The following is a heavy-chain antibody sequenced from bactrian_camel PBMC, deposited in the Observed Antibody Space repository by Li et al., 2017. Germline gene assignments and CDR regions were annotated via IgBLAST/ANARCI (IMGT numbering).Heavy chain of an antibody. Sequence: HVQLVESGGGLVQPGGSLRITCAASGYTYSRYCMGWFRRAPGKEREGVAVIDSASASKNYAASVKGRFIISRDNSKMTWSLQMNNLKSEDTAVYYCAAVTGCSLVPWLRDPGQKSGPINWGQGTQVTVS. J-gene: IGHJ4*01. CDR3: AAVTGCSLVPWLRDPGQKSGPIN. V-gene: IGHV3S1*01. CDR1: GYTYSRYC. D-gene: IGHD3*01. CDR2: IDSASASK.